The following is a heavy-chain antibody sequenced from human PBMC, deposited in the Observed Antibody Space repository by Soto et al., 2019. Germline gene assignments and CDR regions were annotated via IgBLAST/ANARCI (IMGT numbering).Heavy chain of an antibody. CDR2: ISGSGGST. J-gene: IGHJ4*02. CDR1: GFTFSSYA. V-gene: IGHV3-23*01. CDR3: AKRGWAEWELLDY. Sequence: EVQLLESGGGLVQPGGCLRLSCAASGFTFSSYAMSWVRQAPGKGLEWVSAISGSGGSTYYADSVKGRFTISRDNSKNTLYLQMNSLRAEDTAVYYCAKRGWAEWELLDYWGQGTLVTVSS. D-gene: IGHD1-26*01.